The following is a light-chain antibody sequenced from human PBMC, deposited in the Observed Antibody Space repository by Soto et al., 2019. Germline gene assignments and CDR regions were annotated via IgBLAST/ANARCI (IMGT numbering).Light chain of an antibody. CDR1: SSDVGGYDY. V-gene: IGLV2-8*01. CDR3: SSYTGGNPSYV. Sequence: LTQPPSASGSPGQSVTISCTGTSSDVGGYDYVSWYQQHPGKAPKLMIYEVTIRPSGVSDRFSGSKSGNTASLTVSGLQAEDAADYYCSSYTGGNPSYVFGPGTKVTV. J-gene: IGLJ1*01. CDR2: EVT.